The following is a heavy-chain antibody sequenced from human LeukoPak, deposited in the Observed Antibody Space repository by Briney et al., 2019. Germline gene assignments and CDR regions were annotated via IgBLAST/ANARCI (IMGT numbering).Heavy chain of an antibody. CDR1: GYTFTGYY. Sequence: ASVKVSCKASGYTFTGYYMHWVRQAPGQGLEWMGWINPNSGGTNYAQKFQGRVTMTRDTSISTAYMELSRLRSDDTAVYYCARGRRYCSGGSCPEYFQHWGQGTLVTVSP. CDR2: INPNSGGT. D-gene: IGHD2-15*01. CDR3: ARGRRYCSGGSCPEYFQH. V-gene: IGHV1-2*02. J-gene: IGHJ1*01.